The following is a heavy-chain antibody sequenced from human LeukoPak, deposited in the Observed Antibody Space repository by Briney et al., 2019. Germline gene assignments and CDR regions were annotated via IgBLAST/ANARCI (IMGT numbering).Heavy chain of an antibody. CDR3: ARLSGGYDYPDAFDI. D-gene: IGHD5-12*01. J-gene: IGHJ3*02. CDR1: GGSISSYY. CDR2: IYTSGST. Sequence: SETLSLTCTVSGGSISSYYWSWIRQPPGKGLEWIGYIYTSGSTNYNPSLKSRVTISVDTSKNQFSLKLSSVTAADTAVYYCARLSGGYDYPDAFDIWGQGTMVTVSS. V-gene: IGHV4-4*09.